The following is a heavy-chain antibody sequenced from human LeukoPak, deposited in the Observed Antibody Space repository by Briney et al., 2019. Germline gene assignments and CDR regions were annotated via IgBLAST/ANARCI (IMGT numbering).Heavy chain of an antibody. CDR2: NNGDGSTT. J-gene: IGHJ5*02. D-gene: IGHD2-15*01. V-gene: IGHV3-74*01. CDR1: GFSLSGYW. Sequence: GGSLRLSCVASGFSLSGYWMYWVRQAPGKGLMYISRNNGDGSTTNYADVVKGRFTVSRDNVKNTLYLQMNSLRVEDTAVYYCARNPRNVGLAPWGQGTLVTVSS. CDR3: ARNPRNVGLAP.